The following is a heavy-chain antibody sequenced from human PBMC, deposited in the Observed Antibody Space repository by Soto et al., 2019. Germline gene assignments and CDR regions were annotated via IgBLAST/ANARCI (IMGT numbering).Heavy chain of an antibody. Sequence: GGSLRLSCAASGFTFSSYAMSWVRQAPGKGLEWVSAISGSGGSTYYADSVKGRFTISRDNSKNTLYLQMNSLRAEDTAVYYWAKVPRIRYYDFWRGYEYYYYGMDVWGQGTTVTVSS. CDR1: GFTFSSYA. D-gene: IGHD3-3*01. CDR3: AKVPRIRYYDFWRGYEYYYYGMDV. J-gene: IGHJ6*02. V-gene: IGHV3-23*01. CDR2: ISGSGGST.